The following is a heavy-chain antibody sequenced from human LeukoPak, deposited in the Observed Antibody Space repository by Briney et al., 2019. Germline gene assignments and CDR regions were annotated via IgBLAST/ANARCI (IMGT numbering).Heavy chain of an antibody. J-gene: IGHJ6*03. V-gene: IGHV3-30*01. Sequence: SGGSLRLSCVASGFTFSSYAMHWVRQAPGKGLEWVAVISYDGSNKYYADSVKGRFTISRDNSKNTLYLQMNRLRAEDTAVYYCAGDPNGRSLDVNYYMDVWGKGTTVTVSS. CDR1: GFTFSSYA. D-gene: IGHD3-9*01. CDR3: AGDPNGRSLDVNYYMDV. CDR2: ISYDGSNK.